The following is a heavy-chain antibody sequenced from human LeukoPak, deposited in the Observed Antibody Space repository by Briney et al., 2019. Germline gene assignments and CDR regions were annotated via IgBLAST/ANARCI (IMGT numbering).Heavy chain of an antibody. CDR3: AKGAGGFSYYNWFDP. J-gene: IGHJ5*02. CDR2: IYHGGNT. D-gene: IGHD5-18*01. V-gene: IGHV4-39*07. Sequence: SETLSLTCAVSGGPIISTNYYWGWIRQPPGKGLEWIGVIYHGGNTYFSPALKRRVTTSIDTSKSQFSLTLTSVTAADTAIYYCAKGAGGFSYYNWFDPWGQGTLVTVSS. CDR1: GGPIISTNYY.